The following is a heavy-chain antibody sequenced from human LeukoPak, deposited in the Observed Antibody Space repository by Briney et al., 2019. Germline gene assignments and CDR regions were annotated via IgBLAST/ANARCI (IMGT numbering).Heavy chain of an antibody. D-gene: IGHD4/OR15-4a*01. CDR1: IASFNNATDY. Sequence: PSETLSLTCSVSIASFNNATDYWNWLRQPAGKGLEWIGRIHISGFTNYSPSLQSRIIMSIETSKKQFSVQVTSVTAADTAVYYCARESDNGDHRGHSNFDSWGQGTQVTVSS. CDR2: IHISGFT. J-gene: IGHJ4*02. V-gene: IGHV4-61*02. CDR3: ARESDNGDHRGHSNFDS.